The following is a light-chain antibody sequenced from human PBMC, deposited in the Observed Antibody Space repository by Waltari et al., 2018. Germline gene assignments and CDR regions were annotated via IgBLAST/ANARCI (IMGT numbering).Light chain of an antibody. CDR1: SSDIGSYNF. V-gene: IGLV2-14*03. Sequence: QSALTQPASVSGSPGQSITISCTGTSSDIGSYNFVSWYQQHPGKVPRVIIYNVNERPSRISIRFSGPKSDNTASLTISVLQPDDEADYYCGSYRGSNIYVFGTGTKVTVL. CDR3: GSYRGSNIYV. J-gene: IGLJ1*01. CDR2: NVN.